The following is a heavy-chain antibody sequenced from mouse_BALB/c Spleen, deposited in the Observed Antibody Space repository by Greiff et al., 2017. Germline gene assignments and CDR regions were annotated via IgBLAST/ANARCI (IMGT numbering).Heavy chain of an antibody. V-gene: IGHV5-9-4*01. CDR2: ISSGGSYT. CDR1: GFTFSSYA. Sequence: EVQVVESGGGLVKPGGSLKLSCAASGFTFSSYAMSWVRQSPEKRLEWVAEISSGGSYTYYPDTVTGRFTISRDNAKNTLYLEMSSLRSEDTAMYYCAREGGSSYIYAMDYWGQGTSVTVSS. J-gene: IGHJ4*01. CDR3: AREGGSSYIYAMDY. D-gene: IGHD1-1*01.